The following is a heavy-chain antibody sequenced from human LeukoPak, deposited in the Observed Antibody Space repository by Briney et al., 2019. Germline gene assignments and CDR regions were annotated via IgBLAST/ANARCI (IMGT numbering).Heavy chain of an antibody. CDR1: GFTFSSYA. J-gene: IGHJ4*02. CDR2: ISGSGGST. V-gene: IGHV3-23*01. D-gene: IGHD2-2*01. CDR3: AKRKSGVVPAAIDFDY. Sequence: PGGSLRLSCAASGFTFSSYAMSWVRQAPGKGLEWVSAISGSGGSTYYADSVKGRFTLSRDNSKNTLYLQMNSLRAEDTAVYYCAKRKSGVVPAAIDFDYWGQGTLVTVSS.